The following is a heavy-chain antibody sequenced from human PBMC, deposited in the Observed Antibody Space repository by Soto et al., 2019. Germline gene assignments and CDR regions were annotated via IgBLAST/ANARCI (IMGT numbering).Heavy chain of an antibody. CDR3: TRDGTYCGDDCLYF. D-gene: IGHD2-21*02. J-gene: IGHJ4*01. CDR2: INLSGDT. CDR1: GGTCVDLG. Sequence: PSVTNRVTCGVLGGTCVDLGGRCIRKPPGKGLEWIGQINLSGDTNYSPSLKSRLSLSGDPSKNHFSLSLTSVTAADSAVYYCTRDGTYCGDDCLYFWGPGTLVTVSS. V-gene: IGHV4-34*01.